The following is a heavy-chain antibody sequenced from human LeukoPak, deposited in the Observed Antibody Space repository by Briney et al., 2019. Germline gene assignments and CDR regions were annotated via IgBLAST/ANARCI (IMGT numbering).Heavy chain of an antibody. CDR3: AKDLSYGRGGFDY. V-gene: IGHV3-30*02. J-gene: IGHJ4*02. CDR1: GFTFSSYG. CDR2: IRYDGSNK. D-gene: IGHD5-18*01. Sequence: GGSLRLSCAASGFTFSSYGMQWVRQAPGKGLEWVAFIRYDGSNKYYADSVKGRFTISRDNSKNTLYLQMNSMRAEDTVVYYCAKDLSYGRGGFDYWGQGTLVTVSS.